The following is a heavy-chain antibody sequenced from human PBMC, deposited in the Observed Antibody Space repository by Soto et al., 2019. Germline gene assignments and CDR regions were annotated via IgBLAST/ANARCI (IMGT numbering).Heavy chain of an antibody. Sequence: EVQLLESGGGLVQPGGSLRLSCAASGFTFSSYAMSWVRQAPGKGLEWVSAISGSGGSTYYADSVKGRFTISRDNSKNTLYLQMNSLRAEETAVYYCAKGDCSSTSCYLDYYYYGMDVWGQGTTVTVSS. CDR2: ISGSGGST. CDR1: GFTFSSYA. J-gene: IGHJ6*02. CDR3: AKGDCSSTSCYLDYYYYGMDV. D-gene: IGHD2-2*01. V-gene: IGHV3-23*01.